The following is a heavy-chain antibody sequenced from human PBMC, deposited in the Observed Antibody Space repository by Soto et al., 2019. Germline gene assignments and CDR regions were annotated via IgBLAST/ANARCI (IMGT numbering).Heavy chain of an antibody. J-gene: IGHJ4*01. Sequence: LSLSCAASGFTFCNAWINWVRQAPGKGLEWVGRVKSKNDGGTTDFAAPVKGRFAISRADSTNMVYLEMNSLQTEDTAIYYCTTASDITSMIVRFDYWGHGTLVTVSS. CDR1: GFTFCNAW. V-gene: IGHV3-15*07. CDR3: TTASDITSMIVRFDY. D-gene: IGHD3-10*01. CDR2: VKSKNDGGTT.